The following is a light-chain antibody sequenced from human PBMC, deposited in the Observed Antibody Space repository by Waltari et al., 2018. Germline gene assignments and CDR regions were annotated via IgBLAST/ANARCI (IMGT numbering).Light chain of an antibody. J-gene: IGLJ3*02. CDR3: AYYTGGSTLVL. CDR2: DFN. V-gene: IGLV2-14*03. Sequence: QSALTQAASVSGSPGQSITISCTGTNSDLGRYDYVSWYQQHPGKAPKLVVYDFNNRPSGVSNRFSGSKSDNTASLTISGLQAEDEADYYCAYYTGGSTLVLFGGVTRLTVL. CDR1: NSDLGRYDY.